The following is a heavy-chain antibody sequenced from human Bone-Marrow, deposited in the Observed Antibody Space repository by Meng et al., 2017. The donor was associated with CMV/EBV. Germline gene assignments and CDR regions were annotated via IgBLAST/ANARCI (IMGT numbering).Heavy chain of an antibody. Sequence: GSLRLSCAVYGGSFSGYYWSWIRQPPGKGLEWIGEINHSGSTNYNPSLKSRVTISVDTSKNQFSLKLSSVTAADTAVYYCASLSGYATYFDYWGQGTLVTVSS. CDR3: ASLSGYATYFDY. D-gene: IGHD5-12*01. CDR1: GGSFSGYY. CDR2: INHSGST. V-gene: IGHV4-34*01. J-gene: IGHJ4*02.